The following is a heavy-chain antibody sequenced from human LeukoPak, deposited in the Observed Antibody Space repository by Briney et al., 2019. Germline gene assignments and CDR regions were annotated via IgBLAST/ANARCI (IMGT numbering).Heavy chain of an antibody. CDR1: GGSISSSSYY. CDR3: ARLSYEPYYYYYYYMDV. D-gene: IGHD1-26*01. J-gene: IGHJ6*03. CDR2: IYYSGST. Sequence: SETLSLTCTVSGGSISSSSYYWGWIRQPPGKGLEWIGSIYYSGSTYYNPSLKSRVTISVDTSKKQFSLKLSSVTAADTAVYDCARLSYEPYYYYYYYMDVWGKGTTVTVSS. V-gene: IGHV4-39*07.